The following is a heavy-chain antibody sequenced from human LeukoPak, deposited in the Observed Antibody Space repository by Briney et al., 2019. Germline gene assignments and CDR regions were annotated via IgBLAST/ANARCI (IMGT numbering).Heavy chain of an antibody. CDR3: ARDPNGRAPY. CDR1: GFSFGTYT. CDR2: ISSGSNYI. J-gene: IGHJ4*02. Sequence: PGGSLRLSCAASGFSFGTYTMNWVRQAPGKGLEWVSSISSGSNYIHYGDSVKGRFTISRDNAKNSLYLQMNSLRAEDTAVYYCARDPNGRAPYWGQGTLVTVSS. V-gene: IGHV3-21*01.